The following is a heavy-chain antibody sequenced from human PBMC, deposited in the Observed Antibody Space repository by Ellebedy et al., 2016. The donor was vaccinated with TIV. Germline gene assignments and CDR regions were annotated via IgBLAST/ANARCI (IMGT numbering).Heavy chain of an antibody. D-gene: IGHD5-18*01. CDR1: GGSISSYY. V-gene: IGHV4-59*08. Sequence: MPSETLSLTCTVSGGSISSYYWSWIRQPPGKGLEWIGYIYYSGSTNYDTSLKSRVTISVDTSKNQFSLKLSSVTAADTAVYYCARGGYIDCTQGYFDLWGRGTLVTVSS. CDR3: ARGGYIDCTQGYFDL. J-gene: IGHJ2*01. CDR2: IYYSGST.